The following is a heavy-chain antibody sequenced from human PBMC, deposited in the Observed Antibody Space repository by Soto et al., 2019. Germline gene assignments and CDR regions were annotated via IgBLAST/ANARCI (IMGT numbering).Heavy chain of an antibody. D-gene: IGHD3-16*01. CDR3: AREFPYYVSSDSYLDY. V-gene: IGHV6-1*01. CDR1: GDSVSGNSAA. CDR2: TYYRSRWYN. Sequence: PSQTLSLTCALSGDSVSGNSAAWNWIRQSPSRGLEWLGRTYYRSRWYNDYAVSVKSRITVTPDTSKNQFSLHLNSVTPEDTAVYYWAREFPYYVSSDSYLDYWGQGALVTVSS. J-gene: IGHJ4*02.